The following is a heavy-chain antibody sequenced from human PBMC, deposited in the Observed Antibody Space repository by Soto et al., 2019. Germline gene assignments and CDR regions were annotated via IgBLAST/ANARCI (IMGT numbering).Heavy chain of an antibody. CDR2: ISYDGSNK. CDR1: GFTFSSYA. J-gene: IGHJ3*02. Sequence: GGSLRLSCAASGFTFSSYAMHWVRQAPGKGLEWVAVISYDGSNKYYADSVKGRFTISRDNSKNTLYLQMNSLRAEDTAVYYCARDKGSPCDAFDIWGQGTMVTVSS. V-gene: IGHV3-30-3*01. CDR3: ARDKGSPCDAFDI.